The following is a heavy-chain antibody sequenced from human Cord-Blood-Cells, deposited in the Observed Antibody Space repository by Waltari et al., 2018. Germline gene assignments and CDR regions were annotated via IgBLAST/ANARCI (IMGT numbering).Heavy chain of an antibody. Sequence: QVQLVESGGGVVQPGRSLRLSCAASGFTFSSYAMPGVRQAPGKGLEWVAVISYDGSNKYYADSVKGRFTISRDNSKNTLYLQMNSLRAEDTAVYYCARGTYCSSTSCYGPSFDYWGQGTLVTVSS. CDR3: ARGTYCSSTSCYGPSFDY. V-gene: IGHV3-30-3*01. J-gene: IGHJ4*02. D-gene: IGHD2-2*01. CDR2: ISYDGSNK. CDR1: GFTFSSYA.